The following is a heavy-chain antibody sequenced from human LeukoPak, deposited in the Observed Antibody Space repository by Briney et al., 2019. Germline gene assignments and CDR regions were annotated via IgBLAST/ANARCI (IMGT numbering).Heavy chain of an antibody. V-gene: IGHV3-30*04. D-gene: IGHD6-13*01. Sequence: GRSLRLSCAASGFTFSDYTMHWVRQAPGKGLDWVAVISYDGGQKYHADSVKGRFTISRDNAKNTVSLQMNSLSVEDTAVFYCARANSSSWHYFDYWGQGTLVTVSS. CDR3: ARANSSSWHYFDY. CDR1: GFTFSDYT. CDR2: ISYDGGQK. J-gene: IGHJ4*02.